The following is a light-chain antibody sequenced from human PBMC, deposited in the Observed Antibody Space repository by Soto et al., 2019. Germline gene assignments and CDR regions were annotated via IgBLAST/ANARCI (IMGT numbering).Light chain of an antibody. J-gene: IGKJ1*01. CDR3: QQYNNWPPWT. CDR2: GAS. CDR1: QSISNY. V-gene: IGKV3D-15*01. Sequence: EIVMTQSPATLSVSPGERATLSCRASQSISNYLAWYQQKPGQAPRLLIYGASTRATGIPARFSGSGSGTEFTLTITSLQSEDFALYYCQQYNNWPPWTFGQGTKVDIK.